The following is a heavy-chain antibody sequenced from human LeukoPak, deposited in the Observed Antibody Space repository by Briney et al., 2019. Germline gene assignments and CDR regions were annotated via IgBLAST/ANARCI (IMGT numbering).Heavy chain of an antibody. CDR1: GFTFSSYE. CDR3: ARDFYDGFALDY. CDR2: ISRSRSGSTI. V-gene: IGHV3-48*03. Sequence: GGSLRLSCAASGFTFSSYEMNWVRQAPGKGLDWVSYISRSRSGSTIYYADSVKGRFTISRDNAKNSLYLEMDNLRAEDTGVYYCARDFYDGFALDYWGQGTLVTASS. D-gene: IGHD2/OR15-2a*01. J-gene: IGHJ4*02.